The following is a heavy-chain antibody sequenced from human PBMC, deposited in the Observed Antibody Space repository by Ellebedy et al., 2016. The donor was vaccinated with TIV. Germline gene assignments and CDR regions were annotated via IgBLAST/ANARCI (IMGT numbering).Heavy chain of an antibody. CDR2: ISSSSSTI. D-gene: IGHD3-10*01. V-gene: IGHV3-48*01. CDR1: GFTFSSYS. J-gene: IGHJ4*02. CDR3: ARDISGREVKGNY. Sequence: PGGSLRLSCAASGFTFSSYSMNWVRQAPGKGLEWVSYISSSSSTIYYADSVKGRFTISRDNAKNSLYLQMNSLRAEDTAVYYCARDISGREVKGNYWGQGTLVTVSS.